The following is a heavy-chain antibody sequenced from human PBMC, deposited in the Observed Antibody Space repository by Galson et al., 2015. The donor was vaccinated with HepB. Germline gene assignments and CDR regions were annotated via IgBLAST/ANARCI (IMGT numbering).Heavy chain of an antibody. CDR3: ARDFRFKSFTMVRGGPPSLGY. CDR1: GYTFTSYG. D-gene: IGHD3-10*01. CDR2: ISAYNGNT. J-gene: IGHJ4*02. V-gene: IGHV1-18*01. Sequence: SVKVSCKASGYTFTSYGISWVRQAPGQGLEWMGWISAYNGNTNYAQKLQGRVTMTTDTSTSTAYMELRSLRSDDTAVYYCARDFRFKSFTMVRGGPPSLGYWGQGTLVTVSS.